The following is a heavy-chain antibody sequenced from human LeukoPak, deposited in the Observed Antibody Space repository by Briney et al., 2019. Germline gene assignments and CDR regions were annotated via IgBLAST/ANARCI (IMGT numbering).Heavy chain of an antibody. J-gene: IGHJ4*02. CDR1: GFTFCSYS. Sequence: GGSLRLSCAASGFTFCSYSMNWVRQAPGKGLEWVSSISSSSSYIYYADSVKGRFTISRDNAKNSLYLQMNSLRAEDTAVYYCARYHDYGDYDPDYWGQGTLVTVSS. D-gene: IGHD4-17*01. CDR2: ISSSSSYI. CDR3: ARYHDYGDYDPDY. V-gene: IGHV3-21*01.